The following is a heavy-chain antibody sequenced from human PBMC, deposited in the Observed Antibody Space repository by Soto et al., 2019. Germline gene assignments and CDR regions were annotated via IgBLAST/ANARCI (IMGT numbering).Heavy chain of an antibody. CDR3: AADGRLYYYDSSGYYSDDAFDI. Sequence: SVKVSCKASGFTFTSSAAQWVRQARGQRLEWIGWIVVGSGNTNYAQKFQERVTITRDMSTSTAYMELSSLRSEDTAVYYCAADGRLYYYDSSGYYSDDAFDIWGQGTMVTVSS. CDR2: IVVGSGNT. V-gene: IGHV1-58*01. J-gene: IGHJ3*02. D-gene: IGHD3-22*01. CDR1: GFTFTSSA.